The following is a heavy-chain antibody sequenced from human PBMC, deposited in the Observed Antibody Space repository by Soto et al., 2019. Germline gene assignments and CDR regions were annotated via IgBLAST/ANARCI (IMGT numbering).Heavy chain of an antibody. V-gene: IGHV3-9*01. CDR1: GFTFDDYA. CDR3: AKDIRFGELSYGMDV. CDR2: ISWNSGSI. D-gene: IGHD3-10*01. J-gene: IGHJ6*02. Sequence: EVQLVESGGGLVQPGRSLRLSCAASGFTFDDYAMHWVRQAPGKGLEGVSGISWNSGSIGYADSVKGRFTISRDNAKNSLYLQMNSLRAEDTALYYCAKDIRFGELSYGMDVWGQGTTVTVSS.